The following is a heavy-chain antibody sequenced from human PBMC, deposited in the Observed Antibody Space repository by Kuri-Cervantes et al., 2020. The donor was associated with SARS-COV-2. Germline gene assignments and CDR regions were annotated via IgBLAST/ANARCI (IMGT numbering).Heavy chain of an antibody. CDR3: ARLWGTNDAFDI. CDR1: GYTFTSYG. Sequence: ASGKVSCKASGYTFTSYGISWVRQAPGQGLEWMGWISAYNGNTNYAQKLQGRVNMTTDTSTSTAYMELRSLRSDDTAVYYCARLWGTNDAFDIWGQGTMVTVSS. D-gene: IGHD7-27*01. V-gene: IGHV1-18*01. J-gene: IGHJ3*02. CDR2: ISAYNGNT.